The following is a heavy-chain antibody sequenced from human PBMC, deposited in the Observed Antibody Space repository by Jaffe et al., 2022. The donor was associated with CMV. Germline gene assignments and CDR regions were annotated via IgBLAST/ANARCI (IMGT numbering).Heavy chain of an antibody. CDR3: ASSYYYDSSGYYYVEKGTNWFDP. D-gene: IGHD3-22*01. Sequence: QVQLQESGPGLVKPSQTLSLTCTVSGGSISSGGYYWSWIRQHPGKGLEWIGYIYYSGSTYYNPSLKSRVTISVDTSKNQFSLKLSSVTAADTAVYYCASSYYYDSSGYYYVEKGTNWFDPWGQGTLVTVSS. CDR1: GGSISSGGYY. J-gene: IGHJ5*02. V-gene: IGHV4-31*03. CDR2: IYYSGST.